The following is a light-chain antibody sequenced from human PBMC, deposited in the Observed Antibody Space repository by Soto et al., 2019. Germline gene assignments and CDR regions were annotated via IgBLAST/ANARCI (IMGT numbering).Light chain of an antibody. CDR2: DAS. CDR1: QSVSSY. CDR3: QQRSNWPTNT. J-gene: IGKJ5*01. V-gene: IGKV3-11*01. Sequence: EILLTQSPATLSLSPGERATLSCRASQSVSSYLAWYQQKPGQAPRLLIYDASNRATGIPARFSGSGSGTDFTLTISSLETEDFAVYYCQQRSNWPTNTFGQGTRLEIK.